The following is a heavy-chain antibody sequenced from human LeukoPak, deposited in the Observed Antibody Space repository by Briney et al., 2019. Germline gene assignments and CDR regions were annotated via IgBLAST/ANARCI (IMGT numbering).Heavy chain of an antibody. V-gene: IGHV4-39*02. J-gene: IGHJ5*01. CDR3: LRPTRGYSYGMDS. Sequence: RTSETLSLTCTVSGGSISSGDYSWGWIRQTPGKGLEWIGNMFSSGRSYYNPSLKSRVTISIDTSKNHFSLKLTSVTAADTAVYYCLRPTRGYSYGMDSWGQGTLVTVSS. CDR1: GGSISSGDYS. CDR2: MFSSGRS. D-gene: IGHD5-18*01.